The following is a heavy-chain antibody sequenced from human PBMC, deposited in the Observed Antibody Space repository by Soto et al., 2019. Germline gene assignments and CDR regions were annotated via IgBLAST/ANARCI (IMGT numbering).Heavy chain of an antibody. Sequence: QVQLVQSGAEVKKPGASVKVSCKASGYTFTSYGLRWVRQAPGQGLEWMGWISAYNGNRNYAQKLQGRVTMTTDTATSTAYMELRSLRSDDTAVDYCARADMSLVWFDPWGQGTLVTVSS. CDR1: GYTFTSYG. J-gene: IGHJ5*02. V-gene: IGHV1-18*01. CDR3: ARADMSLVWFDP. D-gene: IGHD2-15*01. CDR2: ISAYNGNR.